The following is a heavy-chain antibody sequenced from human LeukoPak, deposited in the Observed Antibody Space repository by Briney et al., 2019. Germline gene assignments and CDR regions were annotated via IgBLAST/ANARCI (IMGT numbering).Heavy chain of an antibody. D-gene: IGHD6-13*01. CDR2: ISGSGGSR. CDR1: GFTFSSYA. Sequence: GVSLRLSCAASGFTFSSYATNWVRQAPGKGLEWVSSISGSGGSRIYADSVQGRFTIARDNSKNTLYLQMSSLRAEDTAVYYCAKDPGSSSWTGAFDIWGQGTMVTV. CDR3: AKDPGSSSWTGAFDI. J-gene: IGHJ3*02. V-gene: IGHV3-23*01.